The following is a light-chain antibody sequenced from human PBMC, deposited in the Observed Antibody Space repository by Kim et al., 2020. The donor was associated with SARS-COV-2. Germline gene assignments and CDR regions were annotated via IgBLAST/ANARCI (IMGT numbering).Light chain of an antibody. CDR3: QQFNNWPLYS. V-gene: IGKV3-15*01. CDR2: GAS. Sequence: VSAGERAPPSCRASQSVNSNLGWYQQKPGQAPRLLIYGASTRDPGVPARFSGSGSGTEFTLTISSLQSEDFAVYYWQQFNNWPLYSFGQGTKLEI. J-gene: IGKJ2*03. CDR1: QSVNSN.